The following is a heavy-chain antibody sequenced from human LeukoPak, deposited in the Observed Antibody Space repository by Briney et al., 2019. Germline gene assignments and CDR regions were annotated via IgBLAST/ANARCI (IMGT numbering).Heavy chain of an antibody. D-gene: IGHD3-22*01. CDR2: INHSGST. J-gene: IGHJ3*02. CDR3: AREVDNSDYYHPGAFDI. Sequence: SETLSLTCAVYGGSFSGYYWSWIRQPPGKGLEWIGEINHSGSTNYNPSLKSRVTISVDTSKNQFSLKLSSVTAADTAVYYCAREVDNSDYYHPGAFDIWGQGTMVTVSS. CDR1: GGSFSGYY. V-gene: IGHV4-34*01.